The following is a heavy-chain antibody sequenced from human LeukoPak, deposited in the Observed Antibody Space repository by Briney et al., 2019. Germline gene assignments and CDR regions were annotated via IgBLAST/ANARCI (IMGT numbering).Heavy chain of an antibody. CDR1: DDSISSYY. Sequence: SETLSLTCTVSDDSISSYYWSWIRQPPGKGLEWIGYIYYSGSTNYNPSLKSRVTISVDTSKNQFSLKLSSVTAADTAVYYCARAKKAVADNWFDPWGQGTLVTVSS. V-gene: IGHV4-59*01. J-gene: IGHJ5*02. D-gene: IGHD6-19*01. CDR2: IYYSGST. CDR3: ARAKKAVADNWFDP.